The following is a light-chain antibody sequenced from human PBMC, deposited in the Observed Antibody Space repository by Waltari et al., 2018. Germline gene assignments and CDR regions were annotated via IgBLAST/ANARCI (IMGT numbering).Light chain of an antibody. CDR2: ANY. V-gene: IGLV1-44*01. J-gene: IGLJ3*02. Sequence: QSVVTQAPSASGTPGQTVTISCSGSTSNIGSNTVTWYQQVPGTAPKVLVFANYHRPSGVPDRFSASKSGTSASLVISGLQSEDEADYFCATWDDSLIGRVFGGGTKQTVL. CDR1: TSNIGSNT. CDR3: ATWDDSLIGRV.